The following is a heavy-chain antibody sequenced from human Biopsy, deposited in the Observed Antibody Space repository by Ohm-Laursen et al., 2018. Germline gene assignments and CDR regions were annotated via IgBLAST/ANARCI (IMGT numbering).Heavy chain of an antibody. Sequence: SETLSLTCTVSGGSMSDHYWSWLRQTPGKGLEWLGDIYYTGKTTYNPSLESRITNSVDTSKNKFSLQLDSMTGADTAIYYCGRVWLWRGYGMDVWGQGTTVTVSS. CDR3: GRVWLWRGYGMDV. D-gene: IGHD6-19*01. CDR2: IYYTGKT. CDR1: GGSMSDHY. V-gene: IGHV4-59*11. J-gene: IGHJ6*02.